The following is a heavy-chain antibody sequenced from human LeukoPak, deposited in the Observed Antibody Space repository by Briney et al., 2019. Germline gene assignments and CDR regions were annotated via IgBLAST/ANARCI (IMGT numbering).Heavy chain of an antibody. J-gene: IGHJ4*02. CDR3: ARSTFDYGDFDY. Sequence: SETLSLTCTLSGGSISSYYRSWIRQPAGKGLEWIGRIYTSGSTNYNPSLKSRVTMSVDTSKNQFSLKLSSVTAADTAVYYRARSTFDYGDFDYWGQGTLVTVSS. V-gene: IGHV4-4*07. D-gene: IGHD4-17*01. CDR1: GGSISSYY. CDR2: IYTSGST.